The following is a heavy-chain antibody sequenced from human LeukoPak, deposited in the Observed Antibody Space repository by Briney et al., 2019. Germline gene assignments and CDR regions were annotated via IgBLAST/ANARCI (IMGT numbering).Heavy chain of an antibody. Sequence: SLRLSCAASGITFRDEWMTWVRQSRGPGREGVGDIKQDGSEKYYMDSVKGRFTISRDNSKNSLYLQMNSLRAEDTAVYYCATPPFSVGLDSWGQGTPVTVSS. D-gene: IGHD2/OR15-2a*01. J-gene: IGHJ4*02. V-gene: IGHV3-7*01. CDR1: GITFRDEW. CDR3: ATPPFSVGLDS. CDR2: IKQDGSEK.